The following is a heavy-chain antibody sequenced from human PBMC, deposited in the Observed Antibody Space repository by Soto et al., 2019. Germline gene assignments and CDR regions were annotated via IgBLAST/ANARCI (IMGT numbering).Heavy chain of an antibody. J-gene: IGHJ4*02. V-gene: IGHV3-64D*06. D-gene: IGHD3-3*02. Sequence: GGSLRLSCSASGFTFSSYAMHWVRQAPGKGLEYVSAISSNGGSTYYADSVKGRFTISRDNSKNTLYIQMSSLRAEDTAVYFCLKDSRGLARQYPLFVYWGQGTLVTVSS. CDR3: LKDSRGLARQYPLFVY. CDR1: GFTFSSYA. CDR2: ISSNGGST.